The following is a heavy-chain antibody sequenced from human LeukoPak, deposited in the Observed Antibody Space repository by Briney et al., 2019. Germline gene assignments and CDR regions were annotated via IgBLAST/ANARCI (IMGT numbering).Heavy chain of an antibody. CDR3: ARNIDILTGPYYFDY. Sequence: SVKVSCKASGRPFSSYAIRWVRQAPGQGLEWMGRTIPIFGTANYAQKFQGRVTITTDESTSTAYMELSSLRSEDTAVYYCARNIDILTGPYYFDYWGQGTLVTVSS. V-gene: IGHV1-69*05. CDR1: GRPFSSYA. CDR2: TIPIFGTA. J-gene: IGHJ4*02. D-gene: IGHD3-9*01.